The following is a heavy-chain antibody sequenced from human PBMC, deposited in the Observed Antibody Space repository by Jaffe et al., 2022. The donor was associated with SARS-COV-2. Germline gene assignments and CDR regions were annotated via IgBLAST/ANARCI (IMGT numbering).Heavy chain of an antibody. CDR1: GGSISSYY. D-gene: IGHD5-12*01. Sequence: QVQLQESGPGLVKPSETLSLTCTVSGGSISSYYWSWIRQPPGKGLEWIGYIYYSGSTNYNPSLKSRVTISVDTSKNQFSLKLSSVTAADTAVYYCARVGYGATDDAFDIWGQGTMVTVSS. V-gene: IGHV4-59*01. J-gene: IGHJ3*02. CDR3: ARVGYGATDDAFDI. CDR2: IYYSGST.